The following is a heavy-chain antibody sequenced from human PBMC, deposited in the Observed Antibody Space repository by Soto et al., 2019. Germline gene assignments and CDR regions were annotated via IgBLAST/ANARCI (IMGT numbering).Heavy chain of an antibody. V-gene: IGHV4-31*03. Sequence: QVQLQESGPGLVKPSQTLSLTCTVSGGSIYTGGFYWSWIRQLPGKGLEWLGYIYYTGSTQYTPSLKSRLTISTDTSDTQFSLRLTSVTAADTAVYYCGTSLVTSRTSVDYWGQGTLVAVSS. CDR3: GTSLVTSRTSVDY. CDR2: IYYTGST. J-gene: IGHJ4*02. CDR1: GGSIYTGGFY. D-gene: IGHD1-26*01.